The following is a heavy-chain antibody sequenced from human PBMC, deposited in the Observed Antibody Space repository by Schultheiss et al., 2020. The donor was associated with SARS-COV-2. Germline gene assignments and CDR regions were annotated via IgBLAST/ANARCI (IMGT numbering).Heavy chain of an antibody. Sequence: ASVKVSCKASGYTFTGYYMHWVRQAPGQGLEWMGRINPNSGGTNYAQKFQGRVTMTRDTSISTAYMELSRLRSDDTAVYYCARDCSSTSCSHFDYWGQGTLVTVSS. CDR1: GYTFTGYY. D-gene: IGHD2-2*01. CDR2: INPNSGGT. V-gene: IGHV1-2*06. CDR3: ARDCSSTSCSHFDY. J-gene: IGHJ4*02.